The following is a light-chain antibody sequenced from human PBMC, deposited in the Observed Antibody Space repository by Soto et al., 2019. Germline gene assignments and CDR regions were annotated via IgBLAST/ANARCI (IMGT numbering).Light chain of an antibody. CDR2: GAS. Sequence: EIVLTQSPGTLSLSPGERATLSCRASQSVSNNYLAWYQQKPGQAPRLLIYGASSGATGIPDRFSGSGSGTDFTLTIGRLEPEDFAVYYCQQYGSSPRTFGQGTKV. CDR3: QQYGSSPRT. J-gene: IGKJ1*01. V-gene: IGKV3-20*01. CDR1: QSVSNNY.